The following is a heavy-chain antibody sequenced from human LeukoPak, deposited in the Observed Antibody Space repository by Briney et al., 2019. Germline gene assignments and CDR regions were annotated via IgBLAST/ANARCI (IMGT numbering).Heavy chain of an antibody. Sequence: GGSLRLSCAASGFTFSSFSMNWVRQAPGKGLEWISYISGSSSTIDYADSVKGRFTISRDNAENSLYLQMNSLRDEDTAVYYCARDPYSGGYGAYYYYYMDVWGKGTTVTVSS. CDR2: ISGSSSTI. J-gene: IGHJ6*03. CDR3: ARDPYSGGYGAYYYYYMDV. D-gene: IGHD6-19*01. V-gene: IGHV3-48*02. CDR1: GFTFSSFS.